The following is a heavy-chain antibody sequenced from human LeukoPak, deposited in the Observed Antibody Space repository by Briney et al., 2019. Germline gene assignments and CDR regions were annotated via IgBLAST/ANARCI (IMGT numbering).Heavy chain of an antibody. CDR1: GFTFSSYW. Sequence: GGSLRLSCAASGFTFSSYWMSWVRQAPGKGLEWVSAISGSGGSTYHADSVKGRFTISRDNSKNTLYMQMNSLRAEDTAVYYCAKSAGYDFWSGYYLDYWGQGTLVTVSS. D-gene: IGHD3-3*01. CDR2: ISGSGGST. CDR3: AKSAGYDFWSGYYLDY. J-gene: IGHJ4*02. V-gene: IGHV3-23*01.